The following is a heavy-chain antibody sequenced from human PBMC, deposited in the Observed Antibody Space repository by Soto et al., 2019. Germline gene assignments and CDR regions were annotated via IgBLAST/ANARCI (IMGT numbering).Heavy chain of an antibody. CDR3: ARNRRGVTRDSYYYYYGMDV. CDR2: IIPIFGTA. CDR1: GGTFSSYA. J-gene: IGHJ6*02. D-gene: IGHD4-17*01. V-gene: IGHV1-69*13. Sequence: SVKVSCKASGGTFSSYAISWVRQAPGQGLEWMGGIIPIFGTANYAQKFQGRVTITADESTSTAYMELSSLRSEDTAVYYCARNRRGVTRDSYYYYYGMDVWGQGTTVTVSS.